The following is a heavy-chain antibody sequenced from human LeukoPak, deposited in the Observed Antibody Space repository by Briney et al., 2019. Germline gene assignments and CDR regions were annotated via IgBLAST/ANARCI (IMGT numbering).Heavy chain of an antibody. CDR2: ISGSGGST. J-gene: IGHJ4*02. CDR3: AKDMVRGVILGELDY. CDR1: GFTFSSYA. V-gene: IGHV3-23*01. D-gene: IGHD3-10*01. Sequence: PGGSLRLSCAASGFTFSSYAMSWVRQAPGRGLEWVSAISGSGGSTYYADSVKGRFTISRDNSKNTLYLQMNSLRAEDTAVYYCAKDMVRGVILGELDYWGQGTLVTVSS.